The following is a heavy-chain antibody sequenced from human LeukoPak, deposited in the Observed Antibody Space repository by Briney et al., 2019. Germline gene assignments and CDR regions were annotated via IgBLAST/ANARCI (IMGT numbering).Heavy chain of an antibody. CDR1: GFTFGDYA. CDR2: IRSQAYGGTA. V-gene: IGHV3-49*04. J-gene: IGHJ6*02. Sequence: GGSLRLSCTASGFTFGDYAMSWVRQAPGKGLEWVGFIRSQAYGGTAEYAASVKGRFTISRDDSKSIAYLQMNSLKTEDTAVYYCTRVRIAARRYYYYGMDVWGQGTTVTVSS. D-gene: IGHD6-6*01. CDR3: TRVRIAARRYYYYGMDV.